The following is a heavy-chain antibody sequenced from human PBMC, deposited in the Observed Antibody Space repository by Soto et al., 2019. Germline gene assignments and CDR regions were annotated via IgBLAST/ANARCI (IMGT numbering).Heavy chain of an antibody. D-gene: IGHD3-10*01. CDR3: ASSYGSGYRAFDY. Sequence: QVQLVQSGAEVKRPGSSVKVSCKASGATCTFYPINWVRQAPGLGLEWMGRINPILSMSNYAQRFQGRVTMNADKSTSTAYMDLSSLRSEDTAIYYCASSYGSGYRAFDYWGQGALVTVSS. CDR1: GATCTFYP. J-gene: IGHJ4*02. CDR2: INPILSMS. V-gene: IGHV1-69*02.